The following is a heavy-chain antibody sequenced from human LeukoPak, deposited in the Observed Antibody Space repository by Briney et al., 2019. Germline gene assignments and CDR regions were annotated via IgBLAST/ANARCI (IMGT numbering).Heavy chain of an antibody. D-gene: IGHD4-11*01. CDR3: ARYSNHVDYFDS. V-gene: IGHV4-59*02. J-gene: IGHJ4*02. CDR1: GDSVSSHY. Sequence: SETLPLTCTVSGDSVSSHYWSWIRQPPGKGLEWIAYVYYTGTSNYNPSLKSRVTISIDTSKNQFSLKLISVTAADTAVYYCARYSNHVDYFDSWGQGTLVTVSS. CDR2: VYYTGTS.